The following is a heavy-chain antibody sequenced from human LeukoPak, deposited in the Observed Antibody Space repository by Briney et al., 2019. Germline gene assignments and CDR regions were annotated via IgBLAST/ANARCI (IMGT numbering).Heavy chain of an antibody. CDR3: ARVGRLTLGAFDI. D-gene: IGHD3-9*01. V-gene: IGHV4-38-2*01. Sequence: PSETLSLTCAVSGYSISSGYYWGWIRQPPGKGREWIGSIYHSGSTYYNPSLKSRVTISVDTSTNQFSLKLSSVTAADTAVYYCARVGRLTLGAFDIWGQGTMVTVSS. J-gene: IGHJ3*02. CDR2: IYHSGST. CDR1: GYSISSGYY.